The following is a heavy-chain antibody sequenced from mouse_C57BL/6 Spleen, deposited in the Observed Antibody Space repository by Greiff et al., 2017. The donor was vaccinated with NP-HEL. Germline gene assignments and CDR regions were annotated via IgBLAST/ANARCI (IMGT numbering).Heavy chain of an antibody. V-gene: IGHV1-50*01. Sequence: QVQLQQPGAELVKPGASVKLSCKASGYTFTSYWMQWVKQRPGQGLEWIGEIDPSDSYTNYNQKFKGQATLTVDTSSSTAYMQLSSLTSEDSAVYYCARGYYGSSFPSAMDYWGQGTSVTVSS. CDR3: ARGYYGSSFPSAMDY. J-gene: IGHJ4*01. CDR2: IDPSDSYT. CDR1: GYTFTSYW. D-gene: IGHD1-1*01.